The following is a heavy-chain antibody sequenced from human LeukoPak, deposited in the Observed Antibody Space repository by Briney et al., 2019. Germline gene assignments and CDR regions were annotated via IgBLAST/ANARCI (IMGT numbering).Heavy chain of an antibody. V-gene: IGHV3-30*04. CDR1: GFTFSSYA. CDR3: ARDRYCSSTSCYTRGNFDY. D-gene: IGHD2-2*02. J-gene: IGHJ4*02. CDR2: ISYDGSNK. Sequence: GGSLRLSCAASGFTFSSYAMHWVRQAPGKGLEWVAVISYDGSNKYYADSVKGRFTISRDNSKNTLYLQMNSLRAEDTAVYYCARDRYCSSTSCYTRGNFDYWGQGTLVTVSS.